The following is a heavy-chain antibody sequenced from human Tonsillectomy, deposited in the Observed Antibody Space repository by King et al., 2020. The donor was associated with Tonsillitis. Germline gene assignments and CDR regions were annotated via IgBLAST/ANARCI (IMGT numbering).Heavy chain of an antibody. J-gene: IGHJ4*02. CDR3: AKDPEARGDYVEDLDY. Sequence: QLVQSGGGLVQPGGSLRLSCAASGFTFSSYAMSWVRQAPGKGLEWVSAISGSGGSTYYADSVKGRFTISRDNSKNTLYLQMNSLGAEDTAVYYCAKDPEARGDYVEDLDYWGQGTLVTVSS. D-gene: IGHD4-17*01. CDR2: ISGSGGST. CDR1: GFTFSSYA. V-gene: IGHV3-23*04.